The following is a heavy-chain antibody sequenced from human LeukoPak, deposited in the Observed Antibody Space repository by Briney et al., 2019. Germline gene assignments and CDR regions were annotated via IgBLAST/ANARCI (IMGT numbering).Heavy chain of an antibody. CDR1: GFTFSDYW. CDR2: IRQDGSEK. V-gene: IGHV3-7*01. Sequence: GGSLRLSCAASGFTFSDYWMSWVRRAPGKGLEWVANIRQDGSEKYYVDSVKGRFTMSRDNAKNSLYLQMNSLRAEDTAVYYCARDLLSAMDVWGQGTTVTVSS. J-gene: IGHJ6*02. CDR3: ARDLLSAMDV.